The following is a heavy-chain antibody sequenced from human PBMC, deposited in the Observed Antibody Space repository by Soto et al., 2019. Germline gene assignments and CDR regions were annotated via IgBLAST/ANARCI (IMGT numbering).Heavy chain of an antibody. CDR3: ATVYYYDSSGYSPSYYYGMDV. Sequence: QVQLVQSGAEVKKPGSSVKVSCKASGGTFSSYAISWVRQAPGQGLEWMGGIIPIFGTANYAQKFQGRVTSTADEATSTDYMELSSLRSEDTAVYYCATVYYYDSSGYSPSYYYGMDVWGQGTTVTVSS. D-gene: IGHD3-22*01. CDR2: IIPIFGTA. J-gene: IGHJ6*02. V-gene: IGHV1-69*01. CDR1: GGTFSSYA.